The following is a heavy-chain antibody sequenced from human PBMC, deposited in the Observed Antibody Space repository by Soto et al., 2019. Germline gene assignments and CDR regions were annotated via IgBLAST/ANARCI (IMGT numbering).Heavy chain of an antibody. CDR2: IYYSGST. J-gene: IGHJ6*03. Sequence: SETLSLTCTVSGGSISSYYWSWIRQPPWKGLEWIGYIYYSGSTNYNPSLKSRVTISVDTSKNQLSLKLSSVTAADTAVYYCGKLKRRTSFGYYNSYYMDVWDKGTTVTAP. V-gene: IGHV4-59*08. D-gene: IGHD2-2*03. CDR3: GKLKRRTSFGYYNSYYMDV. CDR1: GGSISSYY.